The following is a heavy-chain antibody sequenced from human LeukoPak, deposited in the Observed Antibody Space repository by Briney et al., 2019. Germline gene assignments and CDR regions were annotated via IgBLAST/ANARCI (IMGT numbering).Heavy chain of an antibody. CDR1: GGSIRSSYYY. CDR2: IYDSGST. D-gene: IGHD5-24*01. V-gene: IGHV4-39*07. J-gene: IGHJ6*02. CDR3: ARDGYNVYHYGMDV. Sequence: SETLSLTCTVSGGSIRSSYYYWGWIRQPPGKGLEWIGSIYDSGSTYYNPSLKSRVTISVDTSKNQFSLKLSSVTAADTAVYYCARDGYNVYHYGMDVWGQGTTVTVSS.